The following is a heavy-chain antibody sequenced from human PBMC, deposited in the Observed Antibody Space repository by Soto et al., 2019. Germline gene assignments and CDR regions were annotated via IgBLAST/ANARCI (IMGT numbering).Heavy chain of an antibody. J-gene: IGHJ6*02. D-gene: IGHD3-10*01. CDR1: GFTFSSYS. V-gene: IGHV3-23*01. CDR2: ISGSGGST. CDR3: AKDGSMVRGVIITRDGMDV. Sequence: PGGSLRLSCAASGFTFSSYSMNWVRQAPGKGLEWVSAISGSGGSTYYADSVKGRFTISRDNSKNTLYLQMNSLRAEDTAVYYCAKDGSMVRGVIITRDGMDVWGQGTTVTVSS.